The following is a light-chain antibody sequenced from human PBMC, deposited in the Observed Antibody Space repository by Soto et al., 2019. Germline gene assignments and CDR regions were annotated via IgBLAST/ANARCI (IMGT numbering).Light chain of an antibody. J-gene: IGKJ1*01. CDR1: QSINSN. CDR2: GVA. Sequence: IVMTQSPATLSLSPWERATLSCRASQSINSNLAWYQQKPGQAPPHLLYGVATRATSIPPRFSGSGSATEFTPRTGSLQPADFAVYYCQQYNDWHPTFGQGTKVDIK. V-gene: IGKV3-15*01. CDR3: QQYNDWHPT.